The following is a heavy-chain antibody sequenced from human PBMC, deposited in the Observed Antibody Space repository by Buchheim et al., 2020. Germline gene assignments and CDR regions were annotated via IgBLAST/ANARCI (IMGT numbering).Heavy chain of an antibody. CDR2: INSVSSTM. J-gene: IGHJ4*02. D-gene: IGHD2-2*01. Sequence: EVQLVESGGGFVQPGGSLRLSCAASGFTFSSYSMNWVRQAPGKGLEWISYINSVSSTMHYADSVKGRFTVSRDNVQNSLFPQMNSLRDEDTAVYYCARDRSSLIDYWGQGTL. CDR1: GFTFSSYS. CDR3: ARDRSSLIDY. V-gene: IGHV3-48*02.